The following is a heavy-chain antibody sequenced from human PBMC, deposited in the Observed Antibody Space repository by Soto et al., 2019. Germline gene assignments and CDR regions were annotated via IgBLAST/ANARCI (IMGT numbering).Heavy chain of an antibody. V-gene: IGHV1-69*02. CDR3: ARVGYSGYDRRPTYYYYGMDV. Sequence: QVQLVQSGAEVKKPGSSVKVSCKASGGTFSSYTISWVRQAPGQGLEWMGRIIPILGIANYAQKFQGRVTIAAAKSTSTVYMELSSLRSEDTAVYYCARVGYSGYDRRPTYYYYGMDVWCQGTTVTVSS. J-gene: IGHJ6*02. CDR1: GGTFSSYT. D-gene: IGHD5-12*01. CDR2: IIPILGIA.